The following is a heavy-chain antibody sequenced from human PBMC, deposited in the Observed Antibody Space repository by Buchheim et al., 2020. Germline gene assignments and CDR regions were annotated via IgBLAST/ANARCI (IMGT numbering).Heavy chain of an antibody. D-gene: IGHD4-11*01. CDR1: GFSLSTSGMC. CDR2: IDWDDDK. V-gene: IGHV2-70*01. Sequence: QVTLRESGPALVKPTQTLTLTCTFSGFSLSTSGMCVSRIRQPPGKALEWLALIDWDDDKYYSTSLKTRLTIHKDTPKNPVVITMTNMDPVDTATYYCARSLTYRMTTYYYGMDVWGQGAT. CDR3: ARSLTYRMTTYYYGMDV. J-gene: IGHJ6*02.